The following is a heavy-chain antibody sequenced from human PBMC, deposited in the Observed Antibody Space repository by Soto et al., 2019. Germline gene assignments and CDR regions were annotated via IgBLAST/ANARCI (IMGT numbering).Heavy chain of an antibody. CDR1: GDSSSSTGYQ. CDR3: ARQGGAVYSSTRPS. J-gene: IGHJ5*02. V-gene: IGHV4-39*01. CDR2: IYYGEPT. D-gene: IGHD6-13*01. Sequence: TLALSCSVSGDSSSSTGYQWGCIRLHPGKGLEWIGSIYYGEPTYYNPSLKSRVTISGDTSKNQFSLKLSSVTAADTAVYYCARQGGAVYSSTRPSWGQGTLVT.